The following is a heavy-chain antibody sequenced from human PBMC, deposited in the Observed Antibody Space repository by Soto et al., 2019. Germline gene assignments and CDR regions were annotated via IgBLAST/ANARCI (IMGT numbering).Heavy chain of an antibody. D-gene: IGHD3-16*01. Sequence: QVQLQESGPGLVKPSQTLSLTCTVSGGSISSGAYYWSWIRKHPGKGPEWIGYIYYDGSTYYNPSLKSRATISVDTSKNQFSLRLTSVTAAETAVYFCAREGGDGLDYWGQGTLVTVSS. J-gene: IGHJ4*02. V-gene: IGHV4-31*03. CDR2: IYYDGST. CDR1: GGSISSGAYY. CDR3: AREGGDGLDY.